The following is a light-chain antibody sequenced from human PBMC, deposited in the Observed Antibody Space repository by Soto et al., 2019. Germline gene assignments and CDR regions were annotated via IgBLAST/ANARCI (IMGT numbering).Light chain of an antibody. J-gene: IGKJ1*01. CDR1: QDISNY. V-gene: IGKV1-39*01. CDR2: AAS. Sequence: DIQMTQAQSSLSASVGDRVTITCRASQDISNYLSWYQHKPGKAPKVLIYAASSLQSGVPSRFSGSGSGTDFTLTISSLQPEDFATYYCQQSYSTFPAFGQGTKVEIK. CDR3: QQSYSTFPA.